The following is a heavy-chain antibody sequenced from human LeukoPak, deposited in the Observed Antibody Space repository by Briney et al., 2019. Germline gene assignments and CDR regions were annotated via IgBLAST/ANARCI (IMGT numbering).Heavy chain of an antibody. J-gene: IGHJ3*02. CDR2: ISSSSSTI. D-gene: IGHD5-18*01. CDR1: GFTFSSYS. CDR3: AGDTAMVKDAFDI. V-gene: IGHV3-48*01. Sequence: PGGSLRLSCAASGFTFSSYSMNWVRQAPGKGLEWVSYISSSSSTIYYADSVKGRFTISRDNAKNSLYLQMNSLRAEDTAVYYCAGDTAMVKDAFDIWGQGTMATVSS.